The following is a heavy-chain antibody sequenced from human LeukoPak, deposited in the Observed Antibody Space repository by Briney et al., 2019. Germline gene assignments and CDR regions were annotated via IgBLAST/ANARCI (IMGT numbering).Heavy chain of an antibody. CDR3: ARLSSAGYGYFED. Sequence: PPETLSLTCAVSGDSITRFFWSWVRQPPRKGLEWIGFFYYTGSTNYNPSLKSRVSISVDTSTNQLSLNLTSVTAADTAVYYCARLSSAGYGYFEDWGQGALVTVSS. V-gene: IGHV4-59*01. J-gene: IGHJ4*02. CDR1: GDSITRFF. D-gene: IGHD4-17*01. CDR2: FYYTGST.